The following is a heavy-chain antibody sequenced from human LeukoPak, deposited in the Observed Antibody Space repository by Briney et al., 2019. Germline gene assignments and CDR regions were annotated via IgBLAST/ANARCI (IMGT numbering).Heavy chain of an antibody. CDR1: GYIFTDYY. CDR3: ARDPNIRVGPTFHPYYFDS. Sequence: ASVKVSCKASGYIFTDYYIHWVRQAPGQGLEWMGWINPNSGGANFAQRFQGRVTMTRDTSISTAYMELKRLRSDDTAVFYCARDPNIRVGPTFHPYYFDSWGQGTLVTVSS. V-gene: IGHV1-2*02. CDR2: INPNSGGA. J-gene: IGHJ4*02. D-gene: IGHD1-26*01.